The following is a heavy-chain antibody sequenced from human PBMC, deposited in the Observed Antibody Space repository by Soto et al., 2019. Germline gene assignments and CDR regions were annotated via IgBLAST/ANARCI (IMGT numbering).Heavy chain of an antibody. V-gene: IGHV5-10-1*01. Sequence: GDSLKISCKGSGYSFAGYWITWVRQKPGKGLEWMGRIDPSDSQTYYSPSFRGHVTISATKSITTVFLQWSSLRASDTAMYYCARQIYDSDTGPNFQYYFESWGQGTPVTV. J-gene: IGHJ4*02. CDR1: GYSFAGYW. CDR2: IDPSDSQT. CDR3: ARQIYDSDTGPNFQYYFES. D-gene: IGHD2-8*02.